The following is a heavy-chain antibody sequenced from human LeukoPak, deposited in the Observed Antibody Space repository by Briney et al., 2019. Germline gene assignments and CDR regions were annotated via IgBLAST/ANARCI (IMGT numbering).Heavy chain of an antibody. CDR3: AKVKKYSYYYGSGTASPFDY. J-gene: IGHJ4*02. V-gene: IGHV3-23*01. D-gene: IGHD3-10*01. Sequence: PGGSLRLSCAASGFTFSSYAMSWVRQAPGKGLEWVSAISGSGGSTYYADSVKGRFTISRDNSKSTLYLQMNSLRAEDTAVYYCAKVKKYSYYYGSGTASPFDYWGQGTLVTVSS. CDR1: GFTFSSYA. CDR2: ISGSGGST.